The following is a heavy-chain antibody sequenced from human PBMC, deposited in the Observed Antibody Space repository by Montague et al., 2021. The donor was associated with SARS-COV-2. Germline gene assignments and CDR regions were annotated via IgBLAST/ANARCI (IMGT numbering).Heavy chain of an antibody. CDR1: GGSVSSYY. Sequence: SETLSLTCTVSGGSVSSYYWSWIRQSPGKGLQWLGYIYYSGSTDYNPSLKSRVTMSVDTSKNQLSLRLNSVTTADTAVYFCVRAGGFYDYCSGYSSSAGFFDPWGQGILVTVSS. V-gene: IGHV4-59*02. D-gene: IGHD3-3*01. CDR3: VRAGGFYDYCSGYSSSAGFFDP. CDR2: IYYSGST. J-gene: IGHJ5*02.